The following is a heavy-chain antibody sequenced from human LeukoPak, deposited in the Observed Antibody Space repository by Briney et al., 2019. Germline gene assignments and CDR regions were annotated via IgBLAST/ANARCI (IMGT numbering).Heavy chain of an antibody. CDR3: ARDGTAAGPYFDL. V-gene: IGHV3-7*01. Sequence: GGSLRLSCAVSGFTFTDFWMNWVRQAPGKGLEWVASIRQDGGEKSYVDSVKGRFTISRDNTKSSLYLQINRLRAEDTAVYYCARDGTAAGPYFDLWGQGTLVTVSS. CDR2: IRQDGGEK. D-gene: IGHD6-13*01. J-gene: IGHJ4*01. CDR1: GFTFTDFW.